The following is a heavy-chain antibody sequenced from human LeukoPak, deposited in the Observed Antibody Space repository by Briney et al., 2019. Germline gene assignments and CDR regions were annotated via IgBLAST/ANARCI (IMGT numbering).Heavy chain of an antibody. V-gene: IGHV4-59*01. D-gene: IGHD2-21*02. CDR3: ARDEETGFDP. Sequence: SSETLSLTCTVSGGSISSYYWSWIRQPPGKGLEWIGYIYYSGSTNYNPSLKSRVTISVDTSKNQFSLKLSSVTAADTAVYYCARDEETGFDPWGQGTLVTVSS. CDR1: GGSISSYY. J-gene: IGHJ5*02. CDR2: IYYSGST.